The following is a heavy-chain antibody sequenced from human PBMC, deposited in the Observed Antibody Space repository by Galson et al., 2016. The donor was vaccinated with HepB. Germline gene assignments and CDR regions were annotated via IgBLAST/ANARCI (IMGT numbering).Heavy chain of an antibody. J-gene: IGHJ4*02. Sequence: PALVKPTQTLTLTCTFSGFSFNASGVGVGWIRQPPGKALEWLALIYWEDDKRYSPSLRSRLTITKVTSKNQVVLTMTNMDPADTATYYCAHRLAGDSLRYRVYYFDYWGQGTLVTVSS. D-gene: IGHD1-26*01. CDR1: GFSFNASGVG. CDR2: IYWEDDK. V-gene: IGHV2-5*02. CDR3: AHRLAGDSLRYRVYYFDY.